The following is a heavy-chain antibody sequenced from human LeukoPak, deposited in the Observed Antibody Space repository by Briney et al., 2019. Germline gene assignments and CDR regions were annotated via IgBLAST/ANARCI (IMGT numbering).Heavy chain of an antibody. CDR1: GFTFSDSG. Sequence: GGSLRLSCATSGFTFSDSGFHWVRQAPGKGLEWVAVVWYGGTSYADSVKGRFTISRDNSKNTLYVQMNSLRDEDTALYYCAKDQRWESPHYLDSWGQGTLVTVSS. J-gene: IGHJ4*02. CDR2: VWYGGTS. D-gene: IGHD1-26*01. V-gene: IGHV3-33*06. CDR3: AKDQRWESPHYLDS.